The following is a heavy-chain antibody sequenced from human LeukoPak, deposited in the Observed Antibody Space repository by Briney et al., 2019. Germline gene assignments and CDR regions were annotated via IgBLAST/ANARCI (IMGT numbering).Heavy chain of an antibody. CDR3: AKDHGYCSSTSCYENYYYYYYMDV. CDR2: IYRGGST. J-gene: IGHJ6*03. CDR1: GFTVSSNY. V-gene: IGHV3-66*02. Sequence: GGSLRLSCAASGFTVSSNYMSWVRQAPGKGLEWVSVIYRGGSTYYADSVKGRFTISRDNSKNTLYLQMNSLRAEDTAVYYCAKDHGYCSSTSCYENYYYYYYMDVWGKGTTVTISS. D-gene: IGHD2-2*03.